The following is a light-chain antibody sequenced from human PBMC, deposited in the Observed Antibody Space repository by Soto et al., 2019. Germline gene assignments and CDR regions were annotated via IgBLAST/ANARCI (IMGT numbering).Light chain of an antibody. J-gene: IGKJ5*01. V-gene: IGKV3-15*01. CDR3: QQYNNWFFT. CDR1: QSVSSN. CDR2: GAF. Sequence: EIVMTQSPATLSVSPGERTTLSCRASQSVSSNLSWYQQKPGQAPSLLIYGAFTRATGIPARFSGSGSGTEFTLTISSPQSEDFAVYYCQQYNNWFFTFGQGTRLEIK.